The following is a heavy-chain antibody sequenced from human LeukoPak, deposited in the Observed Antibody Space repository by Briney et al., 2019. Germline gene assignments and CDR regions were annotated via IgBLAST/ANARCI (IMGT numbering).Heavy chain of an antibody. CDR3: ARLRFLEGYYYYMDV. D-gene: IGHD3-3*01. Sequence: SVKVSCKASGGTFSSYAISWVRQAPGQGLEWMGGIIPIFGTANYAQKFQGRVTITADESTSTAYMELSSLRSDDTAVYYCARLRFLEGYYYYMDVWGKGTTVTVSS. V-gene: IGHV1-69*13. CDR1: GGTFSSYA. CDR2: IIPIFGTA. J-gene: IGHJ6*03.